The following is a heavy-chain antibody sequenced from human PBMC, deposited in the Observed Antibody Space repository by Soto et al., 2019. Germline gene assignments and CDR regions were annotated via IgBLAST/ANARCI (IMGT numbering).Heavy chain of an antibody. V-gene: IGHV3-33*01. D-gene: IGHD1-1*01. CDR2: IWYDGSNK. CDR1: GFTFSSYG. Sequence: QVQLVESGGGVVQPGRSLRLSCAASGFTFSSYGMHWVHQAPGKWLEWVAVIWYDGSNKYYADSVKGRFTISRDNSKNTLYLQMNSLRAEDTAVYYCARVHEEDNWNDPNVLLCWGRTPQNPCHYGMDVWGQGTTVTVSS. CDR3: ARVHEEDNWNDPNVLLCWGRTPQNPCHYGMDV. J-gene: IGHJ6*02.